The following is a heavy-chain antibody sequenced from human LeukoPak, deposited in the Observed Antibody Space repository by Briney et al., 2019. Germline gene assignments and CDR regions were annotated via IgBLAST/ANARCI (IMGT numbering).Heavy chain of an antibody. D-gene: IGHD3-22*01. CDR2: ISSSDSTI. CDR3: ARSQSYSYYYDSSGYWGY. V-gene: IGHV3-48*03. Sequence: PGGSLRVSCAASGFTFSHYEMNWVRQAPGKGLEWVAYISSSDSTIYYAHFVQGRFTISRDNANRSVYLQMYRLGAEETGAYYCARSQSYSYYYDSSGYWGYWGQGTLVSVPS. J-gene: IGHJ4*02. CDR1: GFTFSHYE.